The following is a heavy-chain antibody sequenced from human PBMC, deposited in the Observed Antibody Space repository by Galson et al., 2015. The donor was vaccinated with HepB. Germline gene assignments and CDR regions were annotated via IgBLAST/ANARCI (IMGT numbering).Heavy chain of an antibody. D-gene: IGHD3-22*01. CDR2: INYSGRT. V-gene: IGHV4-61*01. Sequence: SETLSLTCTVSGGSVRSRSYYWSWIRQPPGKGLEWIGHINYSGRTTYNPSLESRLTVSVDTSKNQFSLKLSSVSAADTAMYYCARGGEGYYEGSEYYHFDYWGQGTLVTVSS. CDR3: ARGGEGYYEGSEYYHFDY. CDR1: GGSVRSRSYY. J-gene: IGHJ4*02.